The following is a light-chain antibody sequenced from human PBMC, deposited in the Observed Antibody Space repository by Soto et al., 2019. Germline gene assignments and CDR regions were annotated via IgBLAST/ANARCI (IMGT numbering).Light chain of an antibody. CDR1: SGRSTYA. V-gene: IGLV4-69*01. J-gene: IGLJ1*01. CDR3: QTWGTGIHV. Sequence: QLVLTQSPSASASLGASVKVTCTLSSGRSTYAIAWHQQQPEKGPRYLMKLNSDGSHNKGDGIPDRFSGSSSGAERYLTISSLQSEDEADYFCQTWGTGIHVFGTGTKLTVL. CDR2: LNSDGSH.